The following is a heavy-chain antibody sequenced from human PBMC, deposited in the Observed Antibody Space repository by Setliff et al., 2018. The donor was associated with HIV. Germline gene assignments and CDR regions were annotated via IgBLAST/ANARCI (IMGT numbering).Heavy chain of an antibody. D-gene: IGHD2-2*01. V-gene: IGHV1-69*05. CDR1: GYSFTDYY. CDR2: IIPISGTA. J-gene: IGHJ5*02. CDR3: ARDFGGYCSSMSCPGLFDP. Sequence: SVKFSCKASGYSFTDYYIHWVRQAPGQGLEWMGGIIPISGTANYAQKFQGRVTITTDESTSTAYMELSGLRSEDTAVYYCARDFGGYCSSMSCPGLFDPWGQGTLVTVS.